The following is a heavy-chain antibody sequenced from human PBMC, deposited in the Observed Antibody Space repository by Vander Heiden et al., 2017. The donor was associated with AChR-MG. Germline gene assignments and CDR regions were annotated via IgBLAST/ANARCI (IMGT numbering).Heavy chain of an antibody. J-gene: IGHJ4*02. CDR3: ARHRGYDFSLGY. CDR1: GGSISSSSYY. CDR2: IYYSGST. Sequence: LQLQASGPGLVKPSETLSLTCTVSGGSISSSSYYWGWIRQPPGKGLEWIGSIYYSGSTYYNPSLKSRVTISVDTSKNQFSLKLSSVTAADTAVYYCARHRGYDFSLGYWGQGTLVTVSS. V-gene: IGHV4-39*01. D-gene: IGHD5-12*01.